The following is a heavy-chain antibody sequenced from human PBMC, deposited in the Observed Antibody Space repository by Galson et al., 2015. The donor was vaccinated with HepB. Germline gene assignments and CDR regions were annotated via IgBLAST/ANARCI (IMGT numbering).Heavy chain of an antibody. CDR2: LNQHGNEK. CDR3: TIYYCTGAACNSV. D-gene: IGHD2-8*02. V-gene: IGHV3-7*03. CDR1: GFTFTDHW. J-gene: IGHJ6*02. Sequence: SLRLSCAAFGFTFTDHWMSWVRQTPRRGLEWVTNLNQHGNEKYYADSVKGRFSISRDNAKNSLYLQLDTLRPDDTGVYYCTIYYCTGAACNSVWGPGTTVTVAS.